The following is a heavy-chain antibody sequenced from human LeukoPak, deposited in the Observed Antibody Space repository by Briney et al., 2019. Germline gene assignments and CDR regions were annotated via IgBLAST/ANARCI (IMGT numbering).Heavy chain of an antibody. D-gene: IGHD6-13*01. Sequence: PGGSLRLSCAASGFTFSSYSMNWVRQAPGKGLEWVSSISSSSSYIYYADSVKGRFTISRDNAKNSLYLQMNSLRAEDTAVYYCARTIAAAGTAGYWGQGTLVTVSS. CDR1: GFTFSSYS. CDR3: ARTIAAAGTAGY. V-gene: IGHV3-21*01. CDR2: ISSSSSYI. J-gene: IGHJ4*02.